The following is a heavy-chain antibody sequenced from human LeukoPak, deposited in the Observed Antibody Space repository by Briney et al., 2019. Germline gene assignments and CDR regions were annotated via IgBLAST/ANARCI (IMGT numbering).Heavy chain of an antibody. J-gene: IGHJ4*02. CDR2: ISGSGGST. D-gene: IGHD6-13*01. CDR1: GFTFSSYA. V-gene: IGHV3-23*01. CDR3: AKVVGQQQLVLGYFDY. Sequence: GGSLRLSCAASGFTFSSYAMSWVRQAPGKGLEWVSAISGSGGSTYYADSVKGRFTISRDNSKNTLYLQMNSLRAEDTAVYYCAKVVGQQQLVLGYFDYWGQGTLVTVSS.